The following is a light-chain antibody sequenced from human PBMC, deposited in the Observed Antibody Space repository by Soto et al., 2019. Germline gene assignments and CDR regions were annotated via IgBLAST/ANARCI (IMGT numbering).Light chain of an antibody. Sequence: QSALTQPASVSGSPGQSITISCTGTSSDVGGYNYVSWYQQPPGKAPRLMIYDVSNRPSGVSNRLSGSKSGNTASLTISGLQAEDEAEYYCSSYTSSRTYVFGTGTKLTVL. V-gene: IGLV2-14*01. CDR1: SSDVGGYNY. J-gene: IGLJ1*01. CDR3: SSYTSSRTYV. CDR2: DVS.